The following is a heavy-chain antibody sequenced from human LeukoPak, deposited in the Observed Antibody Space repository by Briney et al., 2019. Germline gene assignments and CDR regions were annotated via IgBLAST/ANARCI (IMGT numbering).Heavy chain of an antibody. CDR2: IYYSGST. CDR3: ARGYSYYYYGMDV. Sequence: PSETLSLTCNVSGASISSYYWSWIRQPPGKELEWIGYIYYSGSTSYNPSLTSRVTMSVDTSKNQFSLNLSSVTAADTAVYYCARGYSYYYYGMDVWGQGTTVTVSS. D-gene: IGHD4-4*01. V-gene: IGHV4-59*01. CDR1: GASISSYY. J-gene: IGHJ6*02.